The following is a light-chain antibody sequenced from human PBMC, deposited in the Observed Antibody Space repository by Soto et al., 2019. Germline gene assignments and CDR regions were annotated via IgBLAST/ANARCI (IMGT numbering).Light chain of an antibody. CDR3: QKYNSVPWT. Sequence: DIQMTQSPSSLCTSVGDRVTITCRASQGMSNYLAWYQQKPGKVPKLLIYAAYTLQSGVPSRFSGSGSGTDFTLTLSRLQTEDVATYYCQKYNSVPWTFGQGIKVEIK. CDR2: AAY. J-gene: IGKJ1*01. CDR1: QGMSNY. V-gene: IGKV1-27*01.